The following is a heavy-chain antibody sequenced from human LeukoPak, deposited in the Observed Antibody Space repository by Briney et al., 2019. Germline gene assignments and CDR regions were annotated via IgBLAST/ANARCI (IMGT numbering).Heavy chain of an antibody. CDR2: ISYDGSNK. Sequence: GGSLRLSCAASGSTFSSYGMHWVRQAPGKGLEWVAVISYDGSNKYYADSVKGRFTISRDNSKNTLYLQMNSLRAEDTAVYYCAKEAYSGYDPEIHFDYWGQGTLVTVSS. CDR3: AKEAYSGYDPEIHFDY. D-gene: IGHD5-12*01. V-gene: IGHV3-30*18. CDR1: GSTFSSYG. J-gene: IGHJ4*02.